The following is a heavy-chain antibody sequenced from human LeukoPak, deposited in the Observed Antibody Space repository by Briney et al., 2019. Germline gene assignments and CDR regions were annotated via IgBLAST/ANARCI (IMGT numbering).Heavy chain of an antibody. V-gene: IGHV3-23*01. Sequence: GGSLRLSRAASGFTFSNYAMSWVRQAPGKGLEWVSAISGSGGSTYYADSVKGRFAISRDNSKNTLYLQVSSLRADDTALYYCARSSSSDQLLDFDYRGQGTLVTASS. CDR2: ISGSGGST. D-gene: IGHD2-2*01. J-gene: IGHJ4*02. CDR3: ARSSSSDQLLDFDY. CDR1: GFTFSNYA.